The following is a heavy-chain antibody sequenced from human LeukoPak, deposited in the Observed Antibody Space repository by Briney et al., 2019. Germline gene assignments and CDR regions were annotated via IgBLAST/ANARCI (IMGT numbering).Heavy chain of an antibody. V-gene: IGHV3-30*04. CDR3: ARREYYGSGSYRYYYYMDV. J-gene: IGHJ6*03. D-gene: IGHD3-10*01. CDR2: ISYDGSNK. Sequence: PGGSLRLSCAASGFTFSSYAMHWVRQAPGKGLEWVAVISYDGSNKYYADSVKGRFTISRDNSKNTLYLQMNSLRAEDTAVYYCARREYYGSGSYRYYYYMDVWGKGTTVTVSS. CDR1: GFTFSSYA.